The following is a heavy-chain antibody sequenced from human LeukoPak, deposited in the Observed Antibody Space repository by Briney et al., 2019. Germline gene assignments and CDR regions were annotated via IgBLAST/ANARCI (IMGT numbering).Heavy chain of an antibody. V-gene: IGHV3-21*01. CDR3: ARDSSGGYSGYDGEPFDY. Sequence: GGSPRLSCAASGFTFSSYSMNWVRQAPGKGLEWVSSISSSSSYIYYADSVKGRFTISRDIAKNSLYLQMNSLRAEDAAVYYCARDSSGGYSGYDGEPFDYWGQGTLVTVSS. CDR2: ISSSSSYI. CDR1: GFTFSSYS. J-gene: IGHJ4*02. D-gene: IGHD5-12*01.